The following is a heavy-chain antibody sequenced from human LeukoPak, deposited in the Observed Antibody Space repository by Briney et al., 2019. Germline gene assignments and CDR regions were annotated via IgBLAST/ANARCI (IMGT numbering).Heavy chain of an antibody. D-gene: IGHD3-22*01. CDR2: INPNSGGT. Sequence: ASVKVSCKASGYTFTGYYLHWVRQAPGQGLEGMGWINPNSGGTNYAQKFQGRVTMTRDTSISTAYMELSRLRSDDTAVYYCARDYSSGYYDSSGYHWDYWGQGTLVTVSS. CDR3: ARDYSSGYYDSSGYHWDY. CDR1: GYTFTGYY. J-gene: IGHJ4*02. V-gene: IGHV1-2*02.